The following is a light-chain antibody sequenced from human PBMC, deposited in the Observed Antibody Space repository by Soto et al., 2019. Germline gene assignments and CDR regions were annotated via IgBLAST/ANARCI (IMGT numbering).Light chain of an antibody. CDR1: SSDVGGNNY. CDR3: SSYAGSNNVI. J-gene: IGLJ2*01. V-gene: IGLV2-8*01. CDR2: EVT. Sequence: SALTQPPSASGSPGQSVALSCTGTSSDVGGNNYVSWYQQHPGKAPKLMVYEVTKRPSGVPDRFSGSKSGNTASLTVSGLQAEDEADYYCSSYAGSNNVIFGGGTKLTVL.